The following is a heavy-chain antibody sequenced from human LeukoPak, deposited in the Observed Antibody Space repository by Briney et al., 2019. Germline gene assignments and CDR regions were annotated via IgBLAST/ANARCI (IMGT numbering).Heavy chain of an antibody. V-gene: IGHV4-39*07. CDR1: GGSISSSSYY. CDR2: IYYSGST. CDR3: ARAPDSGSYYGTFDY. D-gene: IGHD1-26*01. Sequence: SETLSLTCTVSGGSISSSSYYWGWIRQPPGKGLEWIGSIYYSGSTYYNPSLKSRVTISVDTSKNQFSLKLSSVTAADTAVYYCARAPDSGSYYGTFDYWGQGTLVTVSS. J-gene: IGHJ4*02.